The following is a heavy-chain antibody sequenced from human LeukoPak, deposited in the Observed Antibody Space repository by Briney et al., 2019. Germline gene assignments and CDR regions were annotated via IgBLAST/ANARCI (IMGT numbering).Heavy chain of an antibody. CDR2: MYYTGNS. Sequence: SETLSLTCTVSGGSIYSSSYYWGWIRQTPGKGLEWIGSMYYTGNSFYNPSLKSRVTISVDTSKNQFSLKLSSVTAADTAVYYCARGRVAIGDPYAFDIWGQGTMVTVSS. V-gene: IGHV4-39*07. D-gene: IGHD2-15*01. CDR3: ARGRVAIGDPYAFDI. CDR1: GGSIYSSSYY. J-gene: IGHJ3*02.